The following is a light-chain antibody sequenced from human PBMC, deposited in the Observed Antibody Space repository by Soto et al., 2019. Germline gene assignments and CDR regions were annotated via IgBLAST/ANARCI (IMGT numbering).Light chain of an antibody. CDR2: LGS. CDR1: QSLLHCNGYNY. J-gene: IGKJ1*01. V-gene: IGKV2-28*01. Sequence: DIVMTQSPLSLAVTPGEPASISCRSSQSLLHCNGYNYLVWYPQKPGQSPQLLISLGSQRSSGVPDRFSGSGSGTDFTLKISRVEAEDVGVYYCMQALQALRTFGQGTKVEIK. CDR3: MQALQALRT.